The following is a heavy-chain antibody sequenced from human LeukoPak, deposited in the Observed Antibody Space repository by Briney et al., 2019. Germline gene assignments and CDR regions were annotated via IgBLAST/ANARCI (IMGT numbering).Heavy chain of an antibody. CDR2: INPNSGGT. V-gene: IGHV1-2*02. Sequence: ASVKVSCKASGYTFTGYYMHWVRQAPGQGLEWMGWINPNSGGTNYAQKFQGRVTMTGDTSISTAYMELSRLRSDDTAVYYCARDPYYDILTGYYKGFNWFDPWGQGTLVTVSS. J-gene: IGHJ5*02. D-gene: IGHD3-9*01. CDR1: GYTFTGYY. CDR3: ARDPYYDILTGYYKGFNWFDP.